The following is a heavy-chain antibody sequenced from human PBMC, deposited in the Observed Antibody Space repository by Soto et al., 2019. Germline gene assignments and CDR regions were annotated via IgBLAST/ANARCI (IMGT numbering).Heavy chain of an antibody. V-gene: IGHV4-39*01. J-gene: IGHJ4*02. Sequence: SETLSLTCTVSGGSISSSSYYWGWIRQPPGKGLEWNGSIYYSGSTYYNPSLKSRVTISVETSKNQFSLKLSSVTAADTAVYYCARSPTMIVRFGVGYYFDYWGQGTLVTVSS. CDR1: GGSISSSSYY. CDR2: IYYSGST. CDR3: ARSPTMIVRFGVGYYFDY. D-gene: IGHD3-22*01.